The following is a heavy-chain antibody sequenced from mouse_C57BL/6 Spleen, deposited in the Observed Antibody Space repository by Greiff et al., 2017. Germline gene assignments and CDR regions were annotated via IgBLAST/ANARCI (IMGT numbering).Heavy chain of an antibody. CDR2: ISSGSSTI. CDR3: ARRQLLRYAKDH. Sequence: EVQLVESGGGLVKPGGSLKLSCAASGFTFSNYGMHWVRQAPGKGLEWVAYISSGSSTIYYADTVKGRFTISRDNAKNTLFLQMTSLRSADTAMYYCARRQLLRYAKDHWGQGTSVTVSS. CDR1: GFTFSNYG. J-gene: IGHJ4*01. V-gene: IGHV5-17*01. D-gene: IGHD1-1*01.